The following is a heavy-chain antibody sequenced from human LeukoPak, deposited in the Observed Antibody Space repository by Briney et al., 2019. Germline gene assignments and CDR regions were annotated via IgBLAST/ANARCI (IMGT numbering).Heavy chain of an antibody. V-gene: IGHV1-2*02. CDR2: INPNSGGT. D-gene: IGHD3-22*01. CDR1: GYTFTDYY. J-gene: IGHJ5*02. Sequence: ASVKVSFKASGYTFTDYYIHWMRQAPGQGLEWMGWINPNSGGTNYAQKFQGRVTVTRDTSISTAYMELSRLRSDDTAVYYCASYDSSGSYNWFDPWGQGTLVTVSS. CDR3: ASYDSSGSYNWFDP.